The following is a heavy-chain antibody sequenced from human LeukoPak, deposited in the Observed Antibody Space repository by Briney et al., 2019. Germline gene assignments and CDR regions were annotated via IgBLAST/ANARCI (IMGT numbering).Heavy chain of an antibody. V-gene: IGHV3-73*01. J-gene: IGHJ3*02. D-gene: IGHD2-8*01. Sequence: GGSLKLSCATSGFTFSGSAIHWVRQASGKGLEWVGRIRSKANSYATTDVASVKGRFTISRDDSKNTAYLQMNSLRPEDTAVYYCVKDAWSHNGVYDPFDIWGQGTMVTVSS. CDR3: VKDAWSHNGVYDPFDI. CDR1: GFTFSGSA. CDR2: IRSKANSYAT.